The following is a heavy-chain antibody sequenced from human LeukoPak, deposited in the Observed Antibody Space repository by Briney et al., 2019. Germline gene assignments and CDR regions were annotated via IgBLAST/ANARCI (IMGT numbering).Heavy chain of an antibody. CDR3: AKDLRGYSYGLRNNWFDP. V-gene: IGHV3-30*18. Sequence: GPSLRPSCAAYGFTFSGYGIRWVRQAPGKGMEWVAVISYDGSNNYYADSVKGRLTISRDNSKNTLYLQMNSLRAEDTAVYYCAKDLRGYSYGLRNNWFDPWGQGTLVTVSS. CDR2: ISYDGSNN. D-gene: IGHD5-18*01. CDR1: GFTFSGYG. J-gene: IGHJ5*02.